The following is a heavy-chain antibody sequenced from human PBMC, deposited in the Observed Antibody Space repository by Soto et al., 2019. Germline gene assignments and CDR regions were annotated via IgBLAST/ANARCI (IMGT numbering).Heavy chain of an antibody. V-gene: IGHV3-23*01. D-gene: IGHD1-26*01. CDR1: GSTFSIYD. CDR3: AKEQGGGARSGSYHYFEY. J-gene: IGHJ4*02. Sequence: GGSLRLSCAASGSTFSIYDMSWVRQAPGKWLEWVSSIINSGGSTFYADSVKGRFTISRDNSRDTLYLQMNSLRSEDTAVYYCAKEQGGGARSGSYHYFEYWGQGXLVTVSS. CDR2: IINSGGST.